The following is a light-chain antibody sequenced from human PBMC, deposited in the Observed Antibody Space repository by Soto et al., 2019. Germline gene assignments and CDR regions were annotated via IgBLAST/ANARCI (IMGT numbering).Light chain of an antibody. Sequence: EIGLTQSPGTLSLSPGERATLSVMASQSVSNNYLAWYQHKPGQAPRLLIYGASNRDTGIPARFSGSGSGTDFTLTISRLEPADFAVYYCQQYGSSGTFGQGTKVDI. CDR2: GAS. V-gene: IGKV3-20*01. CDR3: QQYGSSGT. CDR1: QSVSNNY. J-gene: IGKJ1*01.